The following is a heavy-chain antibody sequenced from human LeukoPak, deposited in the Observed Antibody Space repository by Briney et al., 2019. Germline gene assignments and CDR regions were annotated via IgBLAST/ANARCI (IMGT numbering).Heavy chain of an antibody. CDR2: INPNSGGT. Sequence: ASVKVSCKAFGYTFTSNYMHWVRQAPGQGLEWMGWINPNSGGTNYAQKFRGRVTMTRDTSISTAYMELSRLRSDDTAVYYCARDVKLVGATDGFDYWGQGTLVTVSS. CDR3: ARDVKLVGATDGFDY. D-gene: IGHD1-26*01. J-gene: IGHJ4*02. V-gene: IGHV1-2*02. CDR1: GYTFTSNY.